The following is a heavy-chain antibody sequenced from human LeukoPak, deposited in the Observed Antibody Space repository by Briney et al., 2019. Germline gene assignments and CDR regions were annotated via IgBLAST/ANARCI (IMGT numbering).Heavy chain of an antibody. J-gene: IGHJ4*02. CDR2: INPNSGGT. CDR1: GYTFTSYY. CDR3: ARRPDYGVNFHFFDY. Sequence: ASVKVSCKASGYTFTSYYMHWVRQAPGQGLEWMGWINPNSGGTNYAQKFQGRVTMTRDTSISTAYMELSRLRSDDTAVYYCARRPDYGVNFHFFDYWGQGTLVTVSS. D-gene: IGHD4/OR15-4a*01. V-gene: IGHV1-2*02.